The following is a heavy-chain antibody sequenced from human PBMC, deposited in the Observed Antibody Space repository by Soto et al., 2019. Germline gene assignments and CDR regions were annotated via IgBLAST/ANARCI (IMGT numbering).Heavy chain of an antibody. CDR3: STYYYDSSGYSDFQH. CDR1: GGSISSGGYY. V-gene: IGHV4-31*03. J-gene: IGHJ1*01. D-gene: IGHD3-22*01. CDR2: IYYSGST. Sequence: SETLSLTCTVSGGSISSGGYYWSWIRQHPGKGLEWIGYIYYSGSTYYNPSLKGRVTISVDTSKNQFSLKLSSVTAADTAVYYCSTYYYDSSGYSDFQHWGQGTLVTVSS.